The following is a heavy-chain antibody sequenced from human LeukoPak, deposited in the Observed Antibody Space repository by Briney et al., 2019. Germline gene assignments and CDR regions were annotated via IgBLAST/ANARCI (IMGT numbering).Heavy chain of an antibody. V-gene: IGHV3-53*01. CDR1: GFTFSSYG. CDR3: ARGDFDY. CDR2: AFSDGRT. Sequence: PGGSLRLSCAASGFTFSSYGMHWVRQAPGKGLEWVSIAFSDGRTFYADSVKGRFTISRDSSKDTVFLQMNSLRAEDTAVYYCARGDFDYWGQGTLVTVSS. J-gene: IGHJ4*02.